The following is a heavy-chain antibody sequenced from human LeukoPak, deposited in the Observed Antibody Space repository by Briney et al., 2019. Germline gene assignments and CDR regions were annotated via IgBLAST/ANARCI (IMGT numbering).Heavy chain of an antibody. D-gene: IGHD2-2*01. Sequence: GASVKVSCKASGYTFTSYGISWVRQAPGQGLEWMGWITPYNGNTHYAQNLQGRVTVTTDTSTSTAYMELRSLRSDDTAVYYCAREYCSTTRCYMADYWGQGTLVTVSS. CDR2: ITPYNGNT. V-gene: IGHV1-18*01. J-gene: IGHJ4*02. CDR1: GYTFTSYG. CDR3: AREYCSTTRCYMADY.